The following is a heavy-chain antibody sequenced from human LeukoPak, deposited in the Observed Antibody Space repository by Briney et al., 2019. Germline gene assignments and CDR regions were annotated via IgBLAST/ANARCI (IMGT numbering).Heavy chain of an antibody. D-gene: IGHD3-10*01. Sequence: SETLSLTCTVSGGSISSYYWSWIWQPPGKGLEWIGYIYYSGSTNYNPSLKSRVTISVDTSKNQFSLKLSSVTAADTAVYYCARVLGGLWFGEFKNWFDPWGQGTLVTVSS. CDR1: GGSISSYY. V-gene: IGHV4-59*01. J-gene: IGHJ5*02. CDR3: ARVLGGLWFGEFKNWFDP. CDR2: IYYSGST.